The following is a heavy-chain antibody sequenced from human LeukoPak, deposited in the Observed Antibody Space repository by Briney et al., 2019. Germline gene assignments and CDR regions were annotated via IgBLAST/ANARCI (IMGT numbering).Heavy chain of an antibody. V-gene: IGHV4-34*01. D-gene: IGHD4-17*01. CDR1: GGSFSGYC. CDR3: ARVRLTTVTDY. CDR2: INHSGST. J-gene: IGHJ4*02. Sequence: SETPSLTCAVYGGSFSGYCWSWIRQPPGKGLEWIGEINHSGSTNYNPSLKSRVTISVDTSKNQFSLKLSSVTAADTAVYYCARVRLTTVTDYWGQGTLVTVSS.